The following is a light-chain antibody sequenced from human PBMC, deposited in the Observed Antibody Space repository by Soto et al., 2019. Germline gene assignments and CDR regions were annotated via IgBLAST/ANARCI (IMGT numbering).Light chain of an antibody. J-gene: IGKJ2*01. CDR1: KGISSY. Sequence: DIQLTQSPSFLSASVGDRVTITCRASKGISSYLAGFQQKPGKAPKLLIYAASTLQSGVPSRFSGSGSGTEFTLTISSLQPEDFATYYCQQLKSYLYTFGQGTRLESK. CDR2: AAS. V-gene: IGKV1-9*01. CDR3: QQLKSYLYT.